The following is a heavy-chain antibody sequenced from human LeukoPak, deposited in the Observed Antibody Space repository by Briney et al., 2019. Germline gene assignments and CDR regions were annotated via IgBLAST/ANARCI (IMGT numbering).Heavy chain of an antibody. J-gene: IGHJ3*02. Sequence: PGGSLRLSCAASGFTFSSYAMSWVRQAPGKGLVWVSRINSDGSSTSYADSVKGRFTISRDNAKNTLYLQMNSLRAEDTAVYYCARVEVSRGAFDIWGQGTMVTVSS. D-gene: IGHD1-14*01. CDR1: GFTFSSYA. CDR3: ARVEVSRGAFDI. CDR2: INSDGSST. V-gene: IGHV3-74*01.